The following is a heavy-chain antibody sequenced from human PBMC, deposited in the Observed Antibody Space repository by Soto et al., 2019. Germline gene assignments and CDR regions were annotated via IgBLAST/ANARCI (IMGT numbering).Heavy chain of an antibody. CDR3: ARVLNFWSGYYPTLFYFDY. CDR1: GGSFSGYY. D-gene: IGHD3-3*01. CDR2: INHNGST. J-gene: IGHJ4*02. Sequence: SETLSLTCAVYGGSFSGYYWSWIRQPPGKGLEWIGEINHNGSTNYNPSLKSRVTISVDTSKNQFSLKLSSVTAADTAVYYCARVLNFWSGYYPTLFYFDYWGQGALVTVSS. V-gene: IGHV4-34*01.